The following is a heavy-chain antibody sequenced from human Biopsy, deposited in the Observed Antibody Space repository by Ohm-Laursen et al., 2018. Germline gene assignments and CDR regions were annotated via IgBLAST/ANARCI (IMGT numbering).Heavy chain of an antibody. CDR3: ARGSNEYGGLYFPH. J-gene: IGHJ1*01. Sequence: SETLSLTCTVSGVSITAYYWSWIRQPPGKGLECIGNIHHSGSTNYNPSLKSRLTISVDTSKNQFSLKLSSVTAADTAVYYCARGSNEYGGLYFPHWGQGTLVTVSS. CDR2: IHHSGST. V-gene: IGHV4-4*09. CDR1: GVSITAYY. D-gene: IGHD4-23*01.